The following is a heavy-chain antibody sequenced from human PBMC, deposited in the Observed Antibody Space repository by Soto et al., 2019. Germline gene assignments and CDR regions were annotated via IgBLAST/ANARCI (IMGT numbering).Heavy chain of an antibody. V-gene: IGHV4-59*08. CDR3: ARSYGSCLDS. CDR1: GGSISSYY. J-gene: IGHJ4*02. D-gene: IGHD5-18*01. CDR2: IYYSGST. Sequence: QVQLQESGPGLVKPSETLSLTCTVSGGSISSYYWSWIRQPPGKGLEWIGYIYYSGSTKYNPTLKRRTTIAVDTPNNQFALKLSSVTAAQTPVYYCARSYGSCLDSGGQGTLVTVSS.